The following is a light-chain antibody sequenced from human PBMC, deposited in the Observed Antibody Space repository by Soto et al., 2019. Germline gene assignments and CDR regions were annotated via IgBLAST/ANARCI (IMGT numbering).Light chain of an antibody. V-gene: IGKV3-15*01. CDR2: GAS. CDR3: QQYNDWPPKRT. J-gene: IGKJ1*01. CDR1: QSITTN. Sequence: EVVMTQSPVTLSVSPGERATLSCRASQSITTNLAWYQQKPGQAPRLLIYGASTRATGVPARFSGSGSGTQFTLNISSLQSEDFALYYCQQYNDWPPKRTFGQGTRVDVK.